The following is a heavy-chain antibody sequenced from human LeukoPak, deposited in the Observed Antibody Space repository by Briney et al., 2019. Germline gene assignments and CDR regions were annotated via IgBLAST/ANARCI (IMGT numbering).Heavy chain of an antibody. D-gene: IGHD2-15*01. Sequence: SETLSLTCTVSGGSISNYYWSWIRQPAGKGLEWIGRIYTSGSTNYNPSLKSRVTISVDKSKNQFSLKLSSVTAADTAVYYCARDAGMLVAASRFRWFDPWGQGTLVTVSS. CDR1: GGSISNYY. CDR2: IYTSGST. CDR3: ARDAGMLVAASRFRWFDP. V-gene: IGHV4-4*07. J-gene: IGHJ5*02.